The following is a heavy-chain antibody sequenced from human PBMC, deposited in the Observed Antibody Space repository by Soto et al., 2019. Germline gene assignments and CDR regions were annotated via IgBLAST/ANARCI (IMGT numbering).Heavy chain of an antibody. Sequence: PGGSLRLSCAASGFTFSSYWMSWVRQAPGKGLEWVANIKQDGSEKYYVDSVKGRFTISRDNAKNSLYLQMNSLRAEDTAVYYCAREGPDPYYYHYGMDVWGPGTTVNVSS. CDR1: GFTFSSYW. CDR3: AREGPDPYYYHYGMDV. CDR2: IKQDGSEK. J-gene: IGHJ6*02. V-gene: IGHV3-7*04.